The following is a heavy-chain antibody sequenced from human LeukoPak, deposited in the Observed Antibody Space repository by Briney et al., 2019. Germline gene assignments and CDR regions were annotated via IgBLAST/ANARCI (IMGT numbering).Heavy chain of an antibody. Sequence: SETLSLTCAVYVGSFSGYYWSWIRQPPGKGLEWIGEINRSGSTNYNPSLNSQVTISVDTAKNQYSLKLSSVTSADTAVYYCARYIVEVPVAIGNWFDPWGQGTLVTVSS. V-gene: IGHV4-34*01. D-gene: IGHD2-2*01. CDR2: INRSGST. CDR3: ARYIVEVPVAIGNWFDP. J-gene: IGHJ5*02. CDR1: VGSFSGYY.